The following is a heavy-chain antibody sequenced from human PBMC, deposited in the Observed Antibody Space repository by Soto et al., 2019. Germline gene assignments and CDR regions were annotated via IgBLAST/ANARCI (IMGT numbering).Heavy chain of an antibody. CDR2: IYYSGST. CDR3: ARGITIFGVVIDYYYYYMDV. D-gene: IGHD3-3*01. V-gene: IGHV4-59*01. J-gene: IGHJ6*03. Sequence: SETLSLTCTVSGGSISSYYWSWIRQPPGKGLEWIGYIYYSGSTNYNPSLKSPVTISVDTSKNQFSLKLSSVTAADTAVYYCARGITIFGVVIDYYYYYMDVWGKGTTVTVSS. CDR1: GGSISSYY.